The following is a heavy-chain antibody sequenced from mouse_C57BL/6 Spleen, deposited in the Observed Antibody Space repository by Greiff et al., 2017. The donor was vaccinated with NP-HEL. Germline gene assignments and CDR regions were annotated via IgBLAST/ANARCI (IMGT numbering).Heavy chain of an antibody. CDR1: GYSITSGYY. J-gene: IGHJ1*03. CDR2: ISYDGSN. V-gene: IGHV3-6*01. CDR3: ALVTTVVATRYFDV. Sequence: EVQLQQSGPGLVKPSQSLSLTCSVTGYSITSGYYWNWIRQFPGNKLEWMGYISYDGSNNYNPSLKNRISITRDTSKNQFFLKLNSVTTEDTATYYCALVTTVVATRYFDVWGTGTTVTVSS. D-gene: IGHD1-1*01.